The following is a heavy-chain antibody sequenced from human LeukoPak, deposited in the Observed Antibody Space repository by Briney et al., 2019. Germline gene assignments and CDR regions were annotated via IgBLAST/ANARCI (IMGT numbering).Heavy chain of an antibody. Sequence: SETLSLTCTVSGGSISSYYWSWIRQPAGKGLEWIGRIYTSGSTNYNLSLKSRVTMSVDTSKNQFSLKLSSVTAADTAVYYCASLGRGSGSYYSEGYFDYWGQGTLVTVSS. CDR2: IYTSGST. CDR3: ASLGRGSGSYYSEGYFDY. D-gene: IGHD3-10*01. V-gene: IGHV4-4*07. J-gene: IGHJ4*02. CDR1: GGSISSYY.